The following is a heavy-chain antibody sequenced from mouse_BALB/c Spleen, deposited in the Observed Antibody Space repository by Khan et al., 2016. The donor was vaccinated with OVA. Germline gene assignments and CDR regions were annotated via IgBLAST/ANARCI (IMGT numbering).Heavy chain of an antibody. CDR1: GYTFTTYW. Sequence: QVQLQQSGAELAKPGASVKMSCKASGYTFTTYWMHWIKQRPGQGLEWIGYINPTSGYTDYNEKFKDRATLSADKSSSTAYMQLTSLTSEDSAGYYCTRDRIDYWGQGTTRTVAP. CDR3: TRDRIDY. CDR2: INPTSGYT. V-gene: IGHV1-7*01. J-gene: IGHJ2*01.